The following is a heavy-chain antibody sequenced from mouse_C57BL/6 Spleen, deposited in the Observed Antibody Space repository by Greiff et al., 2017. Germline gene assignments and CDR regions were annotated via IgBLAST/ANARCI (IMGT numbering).Heavy chain of an antibody. J-gene: IGHJ3*01. Sequence: EVQGVESGGGLVKPGGSLKLSCAASGFTFSDYGMHWVRQAPEKGLEWVAYISSGSSTIYYANTVKGGFTISRDNAKNTLFLQMTSLRSEDTAMYYCARGGSSGYWFAYWGQGTLVTVSA. CDR3: ARGGSSGYWFAY. V-gene: IGHV5-17*01. CDR2: ISSGSSTI. CDR1: GFTFSDYG. D-gene: IGHD3-2*02.